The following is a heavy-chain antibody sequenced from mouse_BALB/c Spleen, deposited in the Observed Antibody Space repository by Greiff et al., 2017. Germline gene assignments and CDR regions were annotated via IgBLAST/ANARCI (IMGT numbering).Heavy chain of an antibody. Sequence: VQLQQSGPQLVRPGASVKISCKASGYSFTSYWMHWVKQRPGQGLEWIGMIDPSDSETRLSQKFKDKATLTVDKSSSTAYMQLSSPTSEDSAVYYCARPRDGFAYWGQGTLVTVSA. J-gene: IGHJ3*01. V-gene: IGHV1S126*01. CDR2: IDPSDSET. D-gene: IGHD3-3*01. CDR3: ARPRDGFAY. CDR1: GYSFTSYW.